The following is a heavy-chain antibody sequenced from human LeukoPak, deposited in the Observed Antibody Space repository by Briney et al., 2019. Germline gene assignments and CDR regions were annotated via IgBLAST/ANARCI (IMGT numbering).Heavy chain of an antibody. V-gene: IGHV3-30*02. CDR2: IRYDGSNK. CDR3: AKDEVLIAAAGNWFDP. D-gene: IGHD6-13*01. CDR1: GFTFSSYG. Sequence: GGSLRLSCAASGFTFSSYGMHWVRQAPGKGLEWVAFIRYDGSNKYYADSVKGRFTISRDNSKNTLYLQMNSLRAEDTAVYYCAKDEVLIAAAGNWFDPWGQGTLVTVSS. J-gene: IGHJ5*02.